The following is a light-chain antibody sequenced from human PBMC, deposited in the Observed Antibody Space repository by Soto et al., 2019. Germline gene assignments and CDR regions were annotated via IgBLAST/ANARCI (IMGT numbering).Light chain of an antibody. J-gene: IGKJ2*01. CDR1: QDITNY. V-gene: IGKV1-33*01. CDR2: DAS. CDR3: QRYDNLPYT. Sequence: DIQMTQSPSSLSASVGDRVTITCQETQDITNYLNWYQQKPGKVPKLLIYDASNLEPGVPSRFSGSGSGTDFTFTISGLQPEDIATYYCQRYDNLPYTFGQGTKLEIK.